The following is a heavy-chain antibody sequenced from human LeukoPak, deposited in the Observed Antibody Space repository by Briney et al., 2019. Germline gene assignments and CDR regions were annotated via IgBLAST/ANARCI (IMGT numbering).Heavy chain of an antibody. CDR1: GFTFSSYA. D-gene: IGHD3-22*01. CDR3: ARDYYDSSGFDY. V-gene: IGHV3-23*01. CDR2: ISGSGGST. J-gene: IGHJ4*02. Sequence: GGSLRLSCAASGFTFSSYAMSWVRQAPGKGLEWVSAISGSGGSTYYADSVKGRFTISRDNAKNSLYLQMNSLRAEDTAVYYCARDYYDSSGFDYWGQGTLVTVSS.